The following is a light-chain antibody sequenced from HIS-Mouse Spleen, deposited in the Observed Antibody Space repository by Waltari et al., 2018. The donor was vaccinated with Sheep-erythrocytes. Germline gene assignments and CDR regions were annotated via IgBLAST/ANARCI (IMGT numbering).Light chain of an antibody. Sequence: QSVLTQPPSVSEAPRQRVTISCSGSSSNIGNNAVTWYQKLPGKAPKLLIYYDDLLPSGVSDRFSGSKSGNTASLTISGLQAEDEADYYCCSYAGSYNHVFATGTKVTVL. CDR2: YDD. CDR3: CSYAGSYNHV. J-gene: IGLJ1*01. CDR1: SSNIGNNA. V-gene: IGLV1-36*01.